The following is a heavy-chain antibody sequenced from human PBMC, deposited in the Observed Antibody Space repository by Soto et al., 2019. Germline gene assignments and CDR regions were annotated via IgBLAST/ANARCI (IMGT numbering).Heavy chain of an antibody. J-gene: IGHJ5*02. Sequence: QVQLVQSGAEVKKPGSSVKVSCKASGGTFSSYAISWVRQAPGQGLEWMGGIIPIFGTANYAEKFQGRVTIIADESTRTAYMELRSLRYEETAVYYCARADWNPKTNWFDPWGQGTLVTVSS. CDR1: GGTFSSYA. CDR3: ARADWNPKTNWFDP. CDR2: IIPIFGTA. V-gene: IGHV1-69*12. D-gene: IGHD1-1*01.